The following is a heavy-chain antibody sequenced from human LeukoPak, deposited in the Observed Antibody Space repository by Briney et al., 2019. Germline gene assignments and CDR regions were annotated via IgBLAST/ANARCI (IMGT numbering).Heavy chain of an antibody. CDR2: INHSGST. CDR3: ARWLQRWSYNDY. CDR1: GRSFSGYY. J-gene: IGHJ4*02. Sequence: SETLSLTCAVYGRSFSGYYWSWIRQPPGKGLEWIGEINHSGSTNYNPSLKSRVTISVDTSKNQFSLKLSSVTAADTAVYYCARWLQRWSYNDYWGQGTLVTVSS. V-gene: IGHV4-34*01. D-gene: IGHD5-24*01.